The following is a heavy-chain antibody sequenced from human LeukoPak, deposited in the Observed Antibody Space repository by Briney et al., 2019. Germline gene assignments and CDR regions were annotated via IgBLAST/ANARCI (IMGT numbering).Heavy chain of an antibody. D-gene: IGHD2-8*02. CDR1: GFTFRNYG. CDR2: IWSDGNNR. J-gene: IGHJ6*03. Sequence: GGSLRLSCAESGFTFRNYGMHWVRQATGKGLEWVSFIWSDGNNRFYADSVKGRFTISRDNSKNMLYLQMDSLRPDDTALYYCAQDPGASVSGFHMDVWGKGTTVIVSS. CDR3: AQDPGASVSGFHMDV. V-gene: IGHV3-30*02.